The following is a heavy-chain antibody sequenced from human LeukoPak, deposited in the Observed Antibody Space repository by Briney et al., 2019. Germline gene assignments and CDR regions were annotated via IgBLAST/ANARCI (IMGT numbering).Heavy chain of an antibody. CDR3: ARPRGKFRGSDLDAFDI. CDR2: MNPNSGNT. Sequence: ASVKVSCKASGYTFAGYYMHWVRQAPGQGLEWMGWMNPNSGNTGYAQKFQGRVTMTRNTSISTAYMELSSLRSEDTAVYYCARPRGKFRGSDLDAFDIWGQGTMVTVSS. CDR1: GYTFAGYY. V-gene: IGHV1-8*02. D-gene: IGHD3-10*01. J-gene: IGHJ3*02.